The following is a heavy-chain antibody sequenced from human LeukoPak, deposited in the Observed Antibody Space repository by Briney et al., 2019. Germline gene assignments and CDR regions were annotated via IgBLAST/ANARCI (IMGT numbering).Heavy chain of an antibody. CDR2: IQGDGSNT. Sequence: PGGSLRLSCVASGFTFSKNWVHWVRQAPGKGLVWVSRIQGDGSNTNYADPVKGRFSISRDNAKNTVYLRMNSLRAEDTGIYYCARGTSAGGPISPFDFWGQGTVVTVSS. CDR1: GFTFSKNW. J-gene: IGHJ4*02. D-gene: IGHD6-13*01. CDR3: ARGTSAGGPISPFDF. V-gene: IGHV3-74*01.